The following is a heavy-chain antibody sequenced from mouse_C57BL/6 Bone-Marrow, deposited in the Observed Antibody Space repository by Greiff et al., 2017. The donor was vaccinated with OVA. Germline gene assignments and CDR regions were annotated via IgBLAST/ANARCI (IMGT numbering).Heavy chain of an antibody. CDR2: IHPNSGST. CDR3: ARFSTVDAMDY. Sequence: QVQLKQPGAELVKPGASVKLSCKASGYTFTSYWMHWVKQRPGQGLAWIGMIHPNSGSTNYNEKFKSKATLTVDKSSSTAYMQLSSLTSEDAAVYYCARFSTVDAMDYWGQGTSVTVSS. CDR1: GYTFTSYW. D-gene: IGHD1-1*01. V-gene: IGHV1-64*01. J-gene: IGHJ4*01.